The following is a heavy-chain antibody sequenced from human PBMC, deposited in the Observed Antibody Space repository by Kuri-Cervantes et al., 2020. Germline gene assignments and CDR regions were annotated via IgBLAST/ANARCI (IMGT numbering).Heavy chain of an antibody. CDR2: ISGSGGST. V-gene: IGHV3-23*01. CDR3: ARIGGVERYYDL. Sequence: GESLKISCAASGFTFSSYDMHWVRQATGKGLEWVSAISGSGGSTYYADSVKGRFTISRDNSKNTLYLQMNSLRAEDTAVYHCARIGGVERYYDLWGRGTLVTVSS. D-gene: IGHD2-8*02. CDR1: GFTFSSYD. J-gene: IGHJ2*01.